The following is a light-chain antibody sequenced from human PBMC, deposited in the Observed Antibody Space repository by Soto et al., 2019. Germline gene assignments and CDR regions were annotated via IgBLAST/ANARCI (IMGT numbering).Light chain of an antibody. J-gene: IGLJ2*01. CDR1: SSDVGGYNY. V-gene: IGLV2-14*01. CDR2: DVS. CDR3: SSYTSSSTLAV. Sequence: QSALTQPASVSGSPGQSITISCTGTSSDVGGYNYVSWYQQHPGKAPKLMICDVSNRPSGVSNRFSGSKSGNTASLTISGLQAEDEADYYCSSYTSSSTLAVFGGGTKLTVL.